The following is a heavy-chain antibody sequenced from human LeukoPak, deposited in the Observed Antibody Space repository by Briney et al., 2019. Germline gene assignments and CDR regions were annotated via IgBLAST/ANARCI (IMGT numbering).Heavy chain of an antibody. CDR3: ADHYYYDSSGSMTSFDY. CDR2: IIPIFGTA. D-gene: IGHD3-22*01. J-gene: IGHJ4*02. CDR1: GGTFSSYA. V-gene: IGHV1-69*13. Sequence: SAKVSCKASGGTFSSYAISWVRQAPGQGLEWMGGIIPIFGTANYAQKFQGRVTITADESTSTAYMELSSLRSEDTAVYYCADHYYYDSSGSMTSFDYWGQGTLVTVSS.